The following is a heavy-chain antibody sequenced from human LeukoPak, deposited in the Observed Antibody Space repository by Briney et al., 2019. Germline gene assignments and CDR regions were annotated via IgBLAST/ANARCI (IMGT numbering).Heavy chain of an antibody. CDR1: GFTFSNYW. V-gene: IGHV3-7*01. D-gene: IGHD3-3*01. CDR3: ARELRFLEWLLSPNWFDP. CDR2: IKEDGSEK. Sequence: GGSLRLSCAASGFTFSNYWMSWVRQAPGKGLEWVANIKEDGSEKYYVDSVKGRFTISRDNAKNSLSLQVNSLSAEDTAVYYCARELRFLEWLLSPNWFDPWGQGTLVTVSS. J-gene: IGHJ5*02.